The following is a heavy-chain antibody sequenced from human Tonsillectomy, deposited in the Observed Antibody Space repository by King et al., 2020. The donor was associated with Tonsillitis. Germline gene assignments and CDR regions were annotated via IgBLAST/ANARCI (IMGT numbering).Heavy chain of an antibody. CDR2: INPSGGSA. Sequence: VQLVEPGAEVKKPGASVKVSCKASGYTFINYYMYWVRQAPGQGLEWMGMINPSGGSARYAQKFQGRVIMTRDTSTSTVYMELSSLRSDDTAVYYCARDDRPHSSRIDYWGQGTLVTVSS. CDR3: ARDDRPHSSRIDY. CDR1: GYTFINYY. D-gene: IGHD2-2*01. V-gene: IGHV1-46*01. J-gene: IGHJ4*02.